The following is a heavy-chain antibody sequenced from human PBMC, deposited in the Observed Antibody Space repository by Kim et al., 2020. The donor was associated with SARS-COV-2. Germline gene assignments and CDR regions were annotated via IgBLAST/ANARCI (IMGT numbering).Heavy chain of an antibody. D-gene: IGHD6-19*01. CDR2: IDPSDSYT. V-gene: IGHV5-10-1*01. Sequence: GESLKISCKGSGYSFTAYWISWVRQMPGKGLEWMGRIDPSDSYTNYSPSFQGHVTISVDKSTRTAYLQWSSLKTSDTAMYYCARNIAVAGISFDYWGQGTPVTVSS. CDR3: ARNIAVAGISFDY. CDR1: GYSFTAYW. J-gene: IGHJ4*02.